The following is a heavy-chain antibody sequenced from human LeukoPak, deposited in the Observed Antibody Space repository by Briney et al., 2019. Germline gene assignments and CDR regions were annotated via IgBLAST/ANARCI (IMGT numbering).Heavy chain of an antibody. J-gene: IGHJ3*02. Sequence: ASVKVSCKASGYTFTGYYMYWVRQAPGQGLEWMGWISAYNGNTNYAQKLQGRVTMTTDTSTSTAYMELRSLRSDDTAVYYCASRSRAYYYDAFDIWGQGTMVTVSS. CDR2: ISAYNGNT. V-gene: IGHV1-18*04. CDR1: GYTFTGYY. CDR3: ASRSRAYYYDAFDI. D-gene: IGHD3-10*01.